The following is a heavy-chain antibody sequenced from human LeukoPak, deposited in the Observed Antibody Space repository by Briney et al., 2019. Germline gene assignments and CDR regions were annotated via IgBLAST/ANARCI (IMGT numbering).Heavy chain of an antibody. Sequence: PGGSLRLSCAASGLTVSSNYMTWVRQAPGKGLEWVSAISGSGGSTYYADSVKGRFTISRDNSKNTLYLQMNSLRAEDTAVYYCAKVFQKYCSSTSCYADYWGQGTLVTVSS. V-gene: IGHV3-23*01. D-gene: IGHD2-2*01. CDR3: AKVFQKYCSSTSCYADY. CDR2: ISGSGGST. CDR1: GLTVSSNY. J-gene: IGHJ4*02.